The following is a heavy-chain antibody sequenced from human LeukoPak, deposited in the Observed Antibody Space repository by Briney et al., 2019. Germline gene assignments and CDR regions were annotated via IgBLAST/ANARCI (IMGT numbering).Heavy chain of an antibody. V-gene: IGHV3-48*03. J-gene: IGHJ6*03. D-gene: IGHD3-3*01. CDR2: IRSRGSII. Sequence: GGSLRLSCAASGFIFSSYEMNWVRQAPGKGLEWVSYIRSRGSIIYYADSVKGRFTISRDNAKNSLYLQMNSLRAEDTAVYYCAREEFWSGYPFYYYYYMDVWGKGTTVTVSS. CDR1: GFIFSSYE. CDR3: AREEFWSGYPFYYYYYMDV.